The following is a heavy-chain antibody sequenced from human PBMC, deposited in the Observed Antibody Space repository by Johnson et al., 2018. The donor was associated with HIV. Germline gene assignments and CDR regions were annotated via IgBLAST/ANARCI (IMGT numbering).Heavy chain of an antibody. D-gene: IGHD3-16*01. CDR3: AREGLWVGAFDI. J-gene: IGHJ3*02. CDR1: GFTFDDYG. V-gene: IGHV3-66*01. CDR2: IYSGGST. Sequence: VQLVESGGGVVRPGGSLRLSCAASGFTFDDYGMSWVRQAPGKGLEWVSVIYSGGSTYYADSVKGRLTISRDNSKNTLYLQMNSLRAEDTAVYYCAREGLWVGAFDIWGQGTMVTVSS.